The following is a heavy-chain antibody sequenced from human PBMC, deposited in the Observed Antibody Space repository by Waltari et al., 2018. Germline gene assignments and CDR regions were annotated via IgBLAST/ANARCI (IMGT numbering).Heavy chain of an antibody. CDR1: GFTFSSYS. CDR3: ARGRGYDSSGYNLDY. D-gene: IGHD3-22*01. Sequence: EVQLVESGGGLVKPGGSLRLSCEASGFTFSSYSMTWVTQAPGKELEWVSSISSSSSYIYYAGSVKGRFTISRDNAKNSLYLQMNSLRAEDTAVYYCARGRGYDSSGYNLDYWGQGTLVTVSS. V-gene: IGHV3-21*01. CDR2: ISSSSSYI. J-gene: IGHJ4*02.